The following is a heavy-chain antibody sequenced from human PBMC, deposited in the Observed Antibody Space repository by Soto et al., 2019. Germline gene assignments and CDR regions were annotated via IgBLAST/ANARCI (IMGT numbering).Heavy chain of an antibody. CDR1: VFIFTRYS. CDR2: ISSTTNYI. J-gene: IGHJ4*02. Sequence: GWSLRLSCASSVFIFTRYSMNWVHQAPGKGLEWVSSISSTTNYIYYGDSMKGRFTISRDNAKNSLYLEMNSLRAEDTAVYYCARESEDLTSNFDYWGQGTLVTVSS. V-gene: IGHV3-21*06. CDR3: ARESEDLTSNFDY.